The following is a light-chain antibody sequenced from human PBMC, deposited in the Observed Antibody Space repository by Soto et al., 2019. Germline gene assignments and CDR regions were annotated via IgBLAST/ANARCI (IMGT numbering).Light chain of an antibody. J-gene: IGLJ2*01. CDR3: LLSYNGASVVASVV. CDR2: DTT. Sequence: QAVVTQEPSLTVSPGGTVTLTCGSSTGAVTSGHYAYWLQQKPGQAPRTLIYDTTNKHSWTPARFSGSLLGGKAALTLSGAQPEDEADYYCLLSYNGASVVASVVFGGGTQLTVL. V-gene: IGLV7-46*01. CDR1: TGAVTSGHY.